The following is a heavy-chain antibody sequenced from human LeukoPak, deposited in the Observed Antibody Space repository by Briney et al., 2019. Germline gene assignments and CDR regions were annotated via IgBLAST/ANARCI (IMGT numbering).Heavy chain of an antibody. J-gene: IGHJ3*02. Sequence: PSETLSLTCTVSGFSITTGYYWAWIRQPPGKGLEWIGTIFRIGSTYYNPSLKSRVTISVDRSKNQFSLKLSSVTAADTAVYYCARGREWLPTARAFDIWGQGTMVTVSS. CDR1: GFSITTGYY. D-gene: IGHD5-12*01. CDR2: IFRIGST. V-gene: IGHV4-38-2*02. CDR3: ARGREWLPTARAFDI.